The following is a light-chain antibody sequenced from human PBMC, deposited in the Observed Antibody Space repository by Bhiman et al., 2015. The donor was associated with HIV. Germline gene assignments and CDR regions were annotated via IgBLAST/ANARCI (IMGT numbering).Light chain of an antibody. CDR1: SSNIGAGYD. CDR2: SNN. V-gene: IGLV1-50*01. CDR3: ATWDSSLSAMV. J-gene: IGLJ2*01. Sequence: QSVLTQPPSVSGAPGQRVTISCTGSSSNIGAGYDVHWYQHLPGTAPKLLIYSNNKRPSGIPDRFSGSKSGTSATLGITGLHTGDEADYFCATWDSSLSAMVFGGGTKLTVL.